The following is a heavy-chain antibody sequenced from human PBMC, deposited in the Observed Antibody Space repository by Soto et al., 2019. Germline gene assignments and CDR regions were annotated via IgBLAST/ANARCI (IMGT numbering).Heavy chain of an antibody. J-gene: IGHJ5*02. CDR1: GFNFRNFP. D-gene: IGHD2-8*01. CDR2: ITSSGEQT. CDR3: AKGVIDRGANA. V-gene: IGHV3-23*01. Sequence: PGGSLRLSCAASGFNFRNFPMTWVRQVPGQGLEYVSSITSSGEQTFYADSVKGRFSISRDNSKGILHLQMNSLRAEDTAIYHWAKGVIDRGANAWGQGTVVTVSS.